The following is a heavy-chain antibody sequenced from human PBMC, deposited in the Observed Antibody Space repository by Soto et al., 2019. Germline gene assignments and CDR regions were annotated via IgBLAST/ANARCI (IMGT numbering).Heavy chain of an antibody. CDR1: GFTFSSYA. D-gene: IGHD6-13*01. J-gene: IGHJ4*02. V-gene: IGHV3-23*01. Sequence: EVQLLESGGGLVQPGGSLRLSCAASGFTFSSYAMSWVRQAPGKGLEWVSAISGSGGSTYYADSVKGRFTISRDNSKNTLYLQMNSLRAEDTDVYYCAKDRVGSSWYLDYWGQGTLVTVSS. CDR2: ISGSGGST. CDR3: AKDRVGSSWYLDY.